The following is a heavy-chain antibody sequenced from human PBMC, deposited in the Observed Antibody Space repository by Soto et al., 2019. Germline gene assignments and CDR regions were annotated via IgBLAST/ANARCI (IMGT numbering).Heavy chain of an antibody. Sequence: EVQLVQSGGDLVQPGGSVRLSCAVSGITVNTNSMSWVRQAPGQGLEWVSVIYGDGTTYYADSVKGRFTISRDLSKNSLHLQMNSLRCEDTAVYYCARDFGSTWYVFDYWGQGTLVTVSS. D-gene: IGHD6-13*01. V-gene: IGHV3-66*01. CDR1: GITVNTNS. CDR2: IYGDGTT. CDR3: ARDFGSTWYVFDY. J-gene: IGHJ4*02.